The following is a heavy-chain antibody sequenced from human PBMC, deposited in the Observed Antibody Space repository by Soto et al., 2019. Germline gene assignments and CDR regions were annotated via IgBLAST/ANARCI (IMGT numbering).Heavy chain of an antibody. D-gene: IGHD2-2*01. Sequence: QVQLVQSGAEVRKPGSSVTVSCKASGGTFSNYAISWVRQAPGQGLEWMGGIIPIVGTGSYAKKFQGRVTITADEPTTTAYMELSSLRFEDTAVYYCARVVILVPTASSHYCCHVDVWGPGTTVTVSS. V-gene: IGHV1-69*01. J-gene: IGHJ6*02. CDR1: GGTFSNYA. CDR3: ARVVILVPTASSHYCCHVDV. CDR2: IIPIVGTG.